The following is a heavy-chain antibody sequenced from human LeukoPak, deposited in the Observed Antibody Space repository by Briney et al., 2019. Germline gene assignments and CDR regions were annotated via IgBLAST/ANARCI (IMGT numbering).Heavy chain of an antibody. V-gene: IGHV4-34*01. CDR3: ARGPGFDY. J-gene: IGHJ4*02. CDR1: GFTFSSYA. Sequence: GSLRLSCAASGFTFSSYAMSWIRQPPGKGLEWIGEINHSGSTNYNPSLMSRVTISVDTSKNQFSLKLSSVTAADTAVYYCARGPGFDYWGQGTLVTVSS. CDR2: INHSGST.